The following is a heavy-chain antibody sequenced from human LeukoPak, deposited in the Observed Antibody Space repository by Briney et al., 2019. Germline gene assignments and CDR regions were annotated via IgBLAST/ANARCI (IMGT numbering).Heavy chain of an antibody. CDR2: INTDGSST. J-gene: IGHJ4*02. V-gene: IGHV3-74*01. CDR1: GFTVSSYW. CDR3: ARGASASPSQFDY. Sequence: GGSLRLSCAASGFTVSSYWMHWVRRAPGKGLVWVSRINTDGSSTTYADSVKGRFTISRDNAKNTLYLQMNSLRAEDTAVYYCARGASASPSQFDYWGQGTLVTVSS. D-gene: IGHD3-3*01.